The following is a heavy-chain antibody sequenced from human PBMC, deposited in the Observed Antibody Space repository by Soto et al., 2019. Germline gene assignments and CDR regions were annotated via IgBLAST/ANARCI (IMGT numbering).Heavy chain of an antibody. J-gene: IGHJ4*02. CDR2: MNPNSGIT. CDR1: RYTFTSYD. CDR3: ARTLYGDNVDY. V-gene: IGHV1-8*01. D-gene: IGHD4-17*01. Sequence: QVQLVQSGAEVKQPGASVKVSCKASRYTFTSYDINWVRQATGQGLEWMRWMNPNSGITGYAQKFQGRVTMTRNTSISTAYMELSSLISEDTAVYYCARTLYGDNVDYWGQGTLVTVSS.